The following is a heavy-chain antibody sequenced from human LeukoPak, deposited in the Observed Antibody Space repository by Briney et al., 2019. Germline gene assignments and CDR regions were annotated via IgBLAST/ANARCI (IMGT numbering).Heavy chain of an antibody. CDR2: INSDGSST. CDR3: ARDYDFWSGFFDY. V-gene: IGHV3-74*01. CDR1: GFTFSNYW. J-gene: IGHJ4*02. Sequence: GGSLRLSCAASGFTFSNYWMHWVRQAPGKGLVWVSRINSDGSSTSYADSVKGRFTISSDNAKNTLSLQMNSLRAEDTAVYYCARDYDFWSGFFDYWGQGTLVTVSS. D-gene: IGHD3-3*01.